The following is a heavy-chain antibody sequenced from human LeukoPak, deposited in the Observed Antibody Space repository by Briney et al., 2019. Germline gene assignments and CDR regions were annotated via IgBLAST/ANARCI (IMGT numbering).Heavy chain of an antibody. J-gene: IGHJ4*02. CDR1: GGSISSGSYY. Sequence: SETLSLTCTVSGGSISSGSYYWSWIRQPAGKGLEWVGRIYTSGSTNYNPSLKSRVDMSVDTSKNQFSLKLSSVTAADTAVYYCARGNHRPQYYLDHWGQGTLVTVSS. D-gene: IGHD1-14*01. V-gene: IGHV4-61*02. CDR3: ARGNHRPQYYLDH. CDR2: IYTSGST.